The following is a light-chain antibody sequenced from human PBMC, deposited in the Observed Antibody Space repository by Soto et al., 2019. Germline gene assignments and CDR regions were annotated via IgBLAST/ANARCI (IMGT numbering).Light chain of an antibody. V-gene: IGKV1-27*01. Sequence: DIQLTQSPSSLSASVGDRVTITCRASPGISNYVAWYQQRPGKAPKLLIYAASTLQSGVPSRFSGSESGTDFTLTISGLQPEDVATYYCQKYDSAPLFTFGPGTKVEIK. CDR3: QKYDSAPLFT. CDR2: AAS. J-gene: IGKJ3*01. CDR1: PGISNY.